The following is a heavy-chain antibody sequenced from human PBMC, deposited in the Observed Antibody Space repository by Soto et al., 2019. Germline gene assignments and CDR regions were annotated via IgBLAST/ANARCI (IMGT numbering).Heavy chain of an antibody. V-gene: IGHV1-2*02. CDR1: GYTFTGYY. J-gene: IGHJ4*02. Sequence: ASVKVSCKASGYTFTGYYMHWVRQAPGQGLEWMGWINPNSGGTNYAQKFQGRVTMTRDTSISTAYMELSRLRSDDTAVYYCASRFYRSYVPFDYWCQGTLVTVSS. D-gene: IGHD1-26*01. CDR2: INPNSGGT. CDR3: ASRFYRSYVPFDY.